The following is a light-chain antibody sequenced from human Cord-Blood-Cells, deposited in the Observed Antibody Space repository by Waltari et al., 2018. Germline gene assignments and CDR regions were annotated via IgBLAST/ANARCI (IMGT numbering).Light chain of an antibody. CDR3: CSYAGSSTLV. CDR2: EVS. Sequence: QSALTQPASVSGSPGQSIPIPCTGPSSDVGSYNLVSWYQQHPGKAPKLMIYEVSKRPSGVSNRFSGSKSGNTASLTISGLQAEDEADYYCCSYAGSSTLVFGGGTKLTVL. J-gene: IGLJ3*02. V-gene: IGLV2-23*02. CDR1: SSDVGSYNL.